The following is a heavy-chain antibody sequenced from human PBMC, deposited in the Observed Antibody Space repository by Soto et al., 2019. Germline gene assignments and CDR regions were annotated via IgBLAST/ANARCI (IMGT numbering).Heavy chain of an antibody. CDR2: IYYSGST. CDR3: ASGELFLAFDY. D-gene: IGHD3-10*01. CDR1: GGSISSYY. Sequence: SETLSLTCTVSGGSISSYYWSWIRQPPGKGLEWIGYIYYSGSTNYNPSLKSRVTISVDTSKNQFSLKLSSVTASDTAVYYCASGELFLAFDYWGQGTLVTVSS. V-gene: IGHV4-59*01. J-gene: IGHJ4*02.